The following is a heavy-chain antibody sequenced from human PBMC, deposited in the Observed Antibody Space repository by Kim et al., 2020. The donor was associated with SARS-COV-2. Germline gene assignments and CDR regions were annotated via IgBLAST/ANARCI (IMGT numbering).Heavy chain of an antibody. J-gene: IGHJ4*02. Sequence: SETLSLTCTVSGGSVSSGSYYWSWIRQPPGKELDWIGYFYYSGSTNYNPSLQSRVTISVATSKNQFSLKLISVTAADTAVYYCARDVYGASYFDYWGQGTLVTVSS. CDR2: FYYSGST. CDR1: GGSVSSGSYY. D-gene: IGHD2-8*01. V-gene: IGHV4-61*01. CDR3: ARDVYGASYFDY.